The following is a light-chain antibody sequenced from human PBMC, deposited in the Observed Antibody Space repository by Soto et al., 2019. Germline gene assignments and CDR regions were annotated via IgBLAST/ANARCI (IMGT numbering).Light chain of an antibody. CDR3: SSYSATGTLLV. Sequence: QSVLTQPASVSGSLGQSITLSCTGSSSDIGGYGYVSWYQQSPGRAPKLIIFEVRDRPVGVSDRFSGSKSGNTASLTISGLQAEDEATYYCSSYSATGTLLVFGGGTKLTVL. CDR2: EVR. J-gene: IGLJ2*01. CDR1: SSDIGGYGY. V-gene: IGLV2-14*01.